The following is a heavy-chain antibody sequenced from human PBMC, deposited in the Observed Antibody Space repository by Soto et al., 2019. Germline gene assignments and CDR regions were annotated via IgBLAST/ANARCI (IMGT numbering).Heavy chain of an antibody. D-gene: IGHD1-1*01. CDR1: GFTISSYS. Sequence: LRLSCAASGFTISSYSMSWVRQAPGKGLEWVSIISGNSVTIEYADSAKGRFTISRDNSKNMLYLQMGSLRAEDTAVYYCATGLGNPSYFAYWGQGTLVTV. J-gene: IGHJ4*02. CDR2: ISGNSVTI. V-gene: IGHV3-23*01. CDR3: ATGLGNPSYFAY.